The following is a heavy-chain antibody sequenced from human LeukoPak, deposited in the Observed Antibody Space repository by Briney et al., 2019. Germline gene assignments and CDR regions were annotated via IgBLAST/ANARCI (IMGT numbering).Heavy chain of an antibody. CDR1: GGSISSYY. CDR2: IYYSGST. Sequence: SETLSLTCTVAGGSISSYYWSWIRQPPGKGLEWIGYIYYSGSTNYNPSLKSRVTMSVDTSKNQFSLKLNSVTAADTAVYYCTRGSMGGSGSYYRDFYYGMDVWGQGTTATVSS. V-gene: IGHV4-59*12. J-gene: IGHJ6*02. D-gene: IGHD3-10*01. CDR3: TRGSMGGSGSYYRDFYYGMDV.